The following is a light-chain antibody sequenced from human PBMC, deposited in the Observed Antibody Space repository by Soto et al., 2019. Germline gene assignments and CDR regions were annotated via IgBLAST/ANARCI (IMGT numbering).Light chain of an antibody. CDR3: QVYGSSPKT. CDR2: GAS. V-gene: IGKV3-20*01. Sequence: EIVLTQSLAILSVYPGERATLSCRASQSVSSSYLAWYQQKPGQAPRLLIYGASSRATGIPDRFSGSGSGTDFTLTISRLEPGDFAVYYCQVYGSSPKTFGQGTKVDIK. CDR1: QSVSSSY. J-gene: IGKJ1*01.